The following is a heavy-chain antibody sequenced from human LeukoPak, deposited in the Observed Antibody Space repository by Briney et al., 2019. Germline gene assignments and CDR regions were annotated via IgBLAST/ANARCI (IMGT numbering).Heavy chain of an antibody. V-gene: IGHV3-48*01. CDR3: ASGYSMDY. CDR1: GFTFSSYS. D-gene: IGHD6-13*01. CDR2: ISSSSSTI. Sequence: GGSLRLSCAASGFTFSSYSMNWVRQAPGKGLEWVSYISSSSSTIYYADSVKGRFTISRDNAKSSLYLQMNSLRAEDTAVYYRASGYSMDYWGQGTLVTVSS. J-gene: IGHJ4*02.